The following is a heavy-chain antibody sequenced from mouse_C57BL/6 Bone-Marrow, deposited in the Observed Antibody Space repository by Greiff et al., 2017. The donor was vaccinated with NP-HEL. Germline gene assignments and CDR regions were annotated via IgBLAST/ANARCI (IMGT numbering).Heavy chain of an antibody. D-gene: IGHD2-1*01. CDR2: IRSKSNNYAT. J-gene: IGHJ3*01. Sequence: EVKLVESGGGLVQPKGSLKLSCAASGFSFNTYAMNWVRQAPGKGLEWVARIRSKSNNYATYYADSVKDRFTISRDDSESMLYLQMNNLKTEDTAMYYCVGEVYYQGAYWGQGTLVTVSA. V-gene: IGHV10-1*01. CDR3: VGEVYYQGAY. CDR1: GFSFNTYA.